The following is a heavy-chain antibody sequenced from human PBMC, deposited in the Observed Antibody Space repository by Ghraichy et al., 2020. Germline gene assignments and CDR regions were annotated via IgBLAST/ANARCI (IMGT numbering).Heavy chain of an antibody. Sequence: GGSLRLSCAASGFTFSGSAMHWVRQASGKGLEWVGRIRSKANSYATAYAASVKGRFTISRDDSKNTAYLQMNSLKTEDTAVYYCTRGMVRGAKYYYMDVWGKGTTVTVSS. D-gene: IGHD3-10*01. CDR3: TRGMVRGAKYYYMDV. V-gene: IGHV3-73*01. CDR1: GFTFSGSA. CDR2: IRSKANSYAT. J-gene: IGHJ6*03.